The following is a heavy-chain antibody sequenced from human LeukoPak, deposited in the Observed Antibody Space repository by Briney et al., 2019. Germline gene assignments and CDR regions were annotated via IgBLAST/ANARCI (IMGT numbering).Heavy chain of an antibody. CDR1: GGTFSSYA. J-gene: IGHJ4*02. CDR2: IIPIFGTA. Sequence: GASVKVSCKASGGTFSSYAISWVRQAPGQGLEWMGGIIPIFGTANYAQKFQGRVTITADKSTSTAYMELSSLRSEDTAVYYCARVSGGYYPQSHYYFDYWGQGTLVTVSS. CDR3: ARVSGGYYPQSHYYFDY. V-gene: IGHV1-69*06. D-gene: IGHD3-22*01.